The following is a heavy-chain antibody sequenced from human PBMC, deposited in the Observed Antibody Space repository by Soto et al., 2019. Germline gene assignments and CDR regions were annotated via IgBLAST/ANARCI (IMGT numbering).Heavy chain of an antibody. J-gene: IGHJ6*02. CDR3: TTDIVVVPAAPIHYYYYGMDV. V-gene: IGHV3-15*01. Sequence: GGSLRLSCTASGCTFSNACMSWVRQCPGKGLEWVGRIKSKTDGGTPYNPPPVKGRFTISRDASKNPLYLKMNSLKTEDTAVYYCTTDIVVVPAAPIHYYYYGMDVWGQGTTVTVSS. D-gene: IGHD2-2*01. CDR1: GCTFSNAC. CDR2: IKSKTDGGTP.